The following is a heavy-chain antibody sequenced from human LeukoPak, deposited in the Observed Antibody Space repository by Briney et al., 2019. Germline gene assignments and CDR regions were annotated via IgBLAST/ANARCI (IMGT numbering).Heavy chain of an antibody. V-gene: IGHV1-18*01. CDR3: ARVSITMVRGVTFWFDH. CDR2: ISAYNGNT. D-gene: IGHD3-10*01. J-gene: IGHJ5*02. Sequence: VSXXXXGYXXXXXXISWVRQAPGXGLEWMGWISAYNGNTNYAQKLQGRVTMTTDTSTSTAYMELRSLRSDDTAVYYCARVSITMVRGVTFWFDHWGQGTLVTVSS. CDR1: GYXXXXXX.